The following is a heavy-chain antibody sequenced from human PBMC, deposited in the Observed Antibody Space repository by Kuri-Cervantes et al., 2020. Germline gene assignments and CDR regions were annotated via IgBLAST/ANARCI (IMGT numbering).Heavy chain of an antibody. CDR1: GYSISSGYY. Sequence: SETLSLTCAVSGYSISSGYYWGWIRQPPGKGLEWIGSIYHSGSTYYDPSLKSRVTISVDTSKNQFSLKLSSVTAADTAVYYCARVHRPYYYYMDVWGKGTTVTVSS. V-gene: IGHV4-38-2*01. CDR2: IYHSGST. D-gene: IGHD1-1*01. J-gene: IGHJ6*03. CDR3: ARVHRPYYYYMDV.